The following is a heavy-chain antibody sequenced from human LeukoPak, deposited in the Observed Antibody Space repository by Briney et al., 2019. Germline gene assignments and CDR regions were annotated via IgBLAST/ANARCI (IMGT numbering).Heavy chain of an antibody. D-gene: IGHD2-15*01. CDR2: ISYSGST. CDR1: GDSISSFY. V-gene: IGHV4-59*01. Sequence: SETLSLTCTVSGDSISSFYWSWIRQPLGKGLEWIGYISYSGSTNYNPSLKSRVTISVDTSKNQFSLKLTSVTAADTAVYYCARGVVAAPQTFDYWGQGTLVTVSS. CDR3: ARGVVAAPQTFDY. J-gene: IGHJ4*02.